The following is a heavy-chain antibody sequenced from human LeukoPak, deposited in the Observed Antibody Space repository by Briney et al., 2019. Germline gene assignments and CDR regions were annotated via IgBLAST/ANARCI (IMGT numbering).Heavy chain of an antibody. Sequence: GSLRLSCAASGYTFTSYGISWVRQAPGQGLEWMGWISAYNGNTNYAQKLQGRVTMTTDTSTSTAYMELRSLRSDDTAVYYCAREIPYYYDSSGSKGVAAAFDIWGQGTMVTVSS. D-gene: IGHD3-22*01. CDR3: AREIPYYYDSSGSKGVAAAFDI. CDR1: GYTFTSYG. J-gene: IGHJ3*02. V-gene: IGHV1-18*01. CDR2: ISAYNGNT.